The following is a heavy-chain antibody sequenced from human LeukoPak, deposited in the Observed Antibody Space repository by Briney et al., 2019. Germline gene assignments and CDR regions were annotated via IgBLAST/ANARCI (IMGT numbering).Heavy chain of an antibody. Sequence: PSETLSLTCAVSGGSISSSNWWSWVRQPPGKGLEWIGEIYHSGSTNYNPSLKSRVTISVDTSKNQFSLKLSSVTAADTAVYYCARHHDILTGFPFDYWGQGTLVTVSS. CDR2: IYHSGST. J-gene: IGHJ4*02. D-gene: IGHD3-9*01. V-gene: IGHV4-4*02. CDR1: GGSISSSNW. CDR3: ARHHDILTGFPFDY.